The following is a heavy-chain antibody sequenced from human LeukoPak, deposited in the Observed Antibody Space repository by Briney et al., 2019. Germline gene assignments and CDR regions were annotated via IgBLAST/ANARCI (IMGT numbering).Heavy chain of an antibody. Sequence: SETLSLTCTVSRGSISSSSYYWGWLPHPPGKGLEWLGSIYYSGSTYYNPSLKSRVTISVDTSKNQFSLKLSSVTAADTAVYYCARGVQYYYDSSGFDYWGQGTLVTVSS. V-gene: IGHV4-39*01. D-gene: IGHD3-22*01. CDR1: RGSISSSSYY. J-gene: IGHJ4*02. CDR3: ARGVQYYYDSSGFDY. CDR2: IYYSGST.